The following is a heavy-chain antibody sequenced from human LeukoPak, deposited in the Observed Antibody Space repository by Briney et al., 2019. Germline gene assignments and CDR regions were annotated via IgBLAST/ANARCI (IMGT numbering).Heavy chain of an antibody. CDR3: ARDQYSYAHAAH. D-gene: IGHD5-18*01. Sequence: PPSETLSLTCAVSGGSISSYNWWSGVRQAPRKGLEWVSVIYSGGTTYYADSVKGRFTISRDNSKNTLHLQMNSLRAEDTAVYYCARDQYSYAHAAHWGQGTLVTVSS. CDR2: IYSGGTT. V-gene: IGHV3-66*01. J-gene: IGHJ4*02. CDR1: GGSISSYNW.